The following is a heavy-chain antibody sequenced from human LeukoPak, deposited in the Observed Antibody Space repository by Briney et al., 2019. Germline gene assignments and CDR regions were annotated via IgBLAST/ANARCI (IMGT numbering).Heavy chain of an antibody. D-gene: IGHD5-18*01. J-gene: IGHJ3*02. CDR1: VFTFCTYS. CDR3: ARARYSYAAGAFDI. V-gene: IGHV3-21*01. Sequence: GFLRLSCAASVFTFCTYSMNWVRQAPGKGLECVSSSSSRSSYIYYADSLNVRLTISRENAKNSLYLQMNSLRAEDTPVYYCARARYSYAAGAFDIWGQGTMVSVSS. CDR2: SSSRSSYI.